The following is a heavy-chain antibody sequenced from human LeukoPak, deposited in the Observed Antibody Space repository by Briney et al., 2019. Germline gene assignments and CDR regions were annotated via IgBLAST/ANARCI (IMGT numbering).Heavy chain of an antibody. CDR1: GFTFSSYE. J-gene: IGHJ4*02. CDR2: ISSSGSTI. V-gene: IGHV3-48*03. D-gene: IGHD3-9*01. CDR3: ARDSVTIF. Sequence: QTGGSLRLSCAASGFTFSSYEMNWVRQAPGKGLEWVSYISSSGSTIYYADSVKGRFTISRDNAKNSLYLQMISLRAEDTAVYYCARDSVTIFWGQGTLVTVSS.